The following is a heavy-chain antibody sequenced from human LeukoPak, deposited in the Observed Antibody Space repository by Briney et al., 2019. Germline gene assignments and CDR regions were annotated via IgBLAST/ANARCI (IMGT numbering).Heavy chain of an antibody. V-gene: IGHV3-30*04. CDR2: VSFDGTDE. Sequence: GGSLRLSCTASTLTFSSYAMHWVRQAPGKGLEWVAVVSFDGTDEYYADSVKGRFTISRDNSKNTLFLQMNSLRSDDTAVYYCASVYGSGSYPYYWGQGTLVTVSS. CDR3: ASVYGSGSYPYY. D-gene: IGHD3-10*01. J-gene: IGHJ4*02. CDR1: TLTFSSYA.